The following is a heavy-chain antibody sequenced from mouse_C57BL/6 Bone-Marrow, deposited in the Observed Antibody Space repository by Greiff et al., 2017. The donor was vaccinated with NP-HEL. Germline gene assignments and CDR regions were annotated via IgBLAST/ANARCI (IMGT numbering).Heavy chain of an antibody. CDR1: GFTFSDYG. Sequence: EVQLVESGGGLVKPGGSLKLSCAASGFTFSDYGMHWVRQAPEKGLEWVAYISSGSSTIYYADTVKGRFTISRDNAKNTLFLQMTSLRSEDTAMYYCARGGFRFAYWGQGTLVTVSA. CDR2: ISSGSSTI. V-gene: IGHV5-17*01. J-gene: IGHJ3*01. CDR3: ARGGFRFAY.